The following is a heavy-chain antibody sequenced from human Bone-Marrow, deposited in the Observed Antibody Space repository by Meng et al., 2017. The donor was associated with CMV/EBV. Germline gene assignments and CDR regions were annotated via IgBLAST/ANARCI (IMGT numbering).Heavy chain of an antibody. CDR1: GFTFSSYW. Sequence: GESLKISCAASGFTFSSYWMHWVRQAPGKGLVWVSRINSDGSSTSYADSVKGRFTISRDNAKNSLYLQMNRLRDEDTAVYYCARARCGDDCYEAPDYWGQGTLVTVSS. V-gene: IGHV3-74*01. D-gene: IGHD2-21*01. J-gene: IGHJ4*02. CDR3: ARARCGDDCYEAPDY. CDR2: INSDGSST.